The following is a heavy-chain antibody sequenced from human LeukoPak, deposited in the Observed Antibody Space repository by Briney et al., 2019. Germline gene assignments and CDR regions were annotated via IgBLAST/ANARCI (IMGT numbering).Heavy chain of an antibody. Sequence: GGSLRLSCAASGFNFRGYTMNWVRQAPGKGLEWFSSISSSGSSIYYAESVKGRFTISRDNARNSLYLQMDSLRAEDTALYYCAPYYYGSGSYSYGLDVWGQGTTVTVSS. J-gene: IGHJ6*02. CDR2: ISSSGSSI. CDR1: GFNFRGYT. CDR3: APYYYGSGSYSYGLDV. V-gene: IGHV3-21*01. D-gene: IGHD3-10*01.